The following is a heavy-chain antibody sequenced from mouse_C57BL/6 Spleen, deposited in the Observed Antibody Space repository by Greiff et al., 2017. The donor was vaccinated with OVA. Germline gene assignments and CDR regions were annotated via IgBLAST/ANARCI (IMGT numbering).Heavy chain of an antibody. J-gene: IGHJ3*01. Sequence: QVQLQQPGAELVKPGASVKLSCKASGYTFTSYLMHWVKQRPGQGLEWIGMIHPNSGSTNYNEKFKSKATLTVDKSSSTAYMQLSSLTSEDSAVYYCARSGYDYDGGWFAYWGQGTLVTVSA. CDR3: ARSGYDYDGGWFAY. D-gene: IGHD2-4*01. V-gene: IGHV1-64*01. CDR2: IHPNSGST. CDR1: GYTFTSYL.